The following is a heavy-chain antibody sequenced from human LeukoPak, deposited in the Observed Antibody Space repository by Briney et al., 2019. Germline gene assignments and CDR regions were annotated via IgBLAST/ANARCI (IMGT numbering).Heavy chain of an antibody. Sequence: PSETLSLTCAVYGGSFSGYYWSWIRQPPGKGLEWIGEINHSGSTNYNPSLKSRVTISVDTSKNQFSLKLSSATAADTAVYYCARAPWRNYYDSSGYYYGYWGQGTLVTVSS. D-gene: IGHD3-22*01. CDR2: INHSGST. CDR1: GGSFSGYY. J-gene: IGHJ4*02. V-gene: IGHV4-34*01. CDR3: ARAPWRNYYDSSGYYYGY.